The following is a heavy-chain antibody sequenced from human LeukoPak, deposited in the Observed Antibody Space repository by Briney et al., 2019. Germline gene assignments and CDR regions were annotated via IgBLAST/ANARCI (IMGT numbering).Heavy chain of an antibody. CDR1: GGSISSGGYS. J-gene: IGHJ6*04. CDR3: ARAAGSLYYYYGMDV. CDR2: IYHSGST. Sequence: SETLSLTCAVSGGSISSGGYSWSWIRQPPGKGLEWIGYIYHSGSTYYNPSLRSRVTISVDRSKNQFSLKLSSVTAADTAVYYCARAAGSLYYYYGMDVWGKGTTVTVSS. V-gene: IGHV4-30-2*01.